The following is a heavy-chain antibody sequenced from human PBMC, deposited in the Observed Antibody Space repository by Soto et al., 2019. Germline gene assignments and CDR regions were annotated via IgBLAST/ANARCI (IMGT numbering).Heavy chain of an antibody. CDR2: ISYDGSNK. Sequence: GKGMERVAVISYDGSNKYYADSVKGRFTISRDNSKNTLYLQMNGLRAEDTAVYFFFQAEDGIRDSVPVSAFLLNRSSDL. J-gene: IGHJ2*01. V-gene: IGHV3-30*03. D-gene: IGHD3-9*01. CDR3: FQAEDGIRDSVPVSAFLLNRSSDL.